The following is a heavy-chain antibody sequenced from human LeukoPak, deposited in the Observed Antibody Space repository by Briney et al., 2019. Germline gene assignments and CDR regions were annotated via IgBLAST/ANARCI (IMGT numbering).Heavy chain of an antibody. CDR1: GYTFTSYG. V-gene: IGHV1-18*01. D-gene: IGHD3-16*01. J-gene: IGHJ4*02. CDR3: ARKALNLGALGY. CDR2: ISAYNGNT. Sequence: ASVKVSCKASGYTFTSYGISWVRQAPEQGLEWMGWISAYNGNTNYAQKLQGRVTMTTDTSTSTAYMELRSLRSDDTAVYYCARKALNLGALGYWGQGTLVTVSS.